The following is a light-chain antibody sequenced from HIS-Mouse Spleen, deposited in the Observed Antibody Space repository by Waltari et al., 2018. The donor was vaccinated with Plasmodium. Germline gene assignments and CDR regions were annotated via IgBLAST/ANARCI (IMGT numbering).Light chain of an antibody. V-gene: IGLV3-25*03. CDR3: QSADSSGTYRV. CDR2: KDR. J-gene: IGLJ2*01. CDR1: ALPTQY. Sequence: SYELTQPPSVSVSPGQTARITCPGDALPTQYAYWYQQKPGQAPVLVIYKDRERPSGIPERFSGSSSGTTVTLTISGVQAEDEADYYCQSADSSGTYRVFGGGTKLTVL.